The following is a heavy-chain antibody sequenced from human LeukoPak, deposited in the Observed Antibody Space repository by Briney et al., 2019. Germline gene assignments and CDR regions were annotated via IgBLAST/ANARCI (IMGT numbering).Heavy chain of an antibody. CDR1: GFTFSDYY. CDR2: ISSSGSTI. J-gene: IGHJ1*01. CDR3: ATYSSLNRREFQY. D-gene: IGHD3-22*01. V-gene: IGHV3-11*04. Sequence: GGSLRLSCAASGFTFSDYYMSWIRQAPGKGLEWVSYISSSGSTIYYADSVKGRFTISRDNAKNSLYLQMNSLRAEDTAVYYCATYSSLNRREFQYWGQGTLLTVSS.